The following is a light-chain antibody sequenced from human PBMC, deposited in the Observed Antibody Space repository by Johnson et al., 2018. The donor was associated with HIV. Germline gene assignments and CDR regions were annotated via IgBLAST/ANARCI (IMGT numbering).Light chain of an antibody. J-gene: IGLJ1*01. V-gene: IGLV1-51*01. CDR2: DNN. CDR3: GTWDSCLSAYV. CDR1: SSNIGNNY. Sequence: QSVLTQPPSVSAAPGQKVTISCSGSSSNIGNNYVSWYQQLPGTAPKLLIYDNNKRPSGIPDRFSGSKSGTSATLGITVLQTGDEADYYCGTWDSCLSAYVFGTGTKVTGL.